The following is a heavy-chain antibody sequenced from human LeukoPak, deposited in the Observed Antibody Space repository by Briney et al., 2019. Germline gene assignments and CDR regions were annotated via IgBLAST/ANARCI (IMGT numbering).Heavy chain of an antibody. D-gene: IGHD1-26*01. CDR1: GYTFTGYY. J-gene: IGHJ6*03. V-gene: IGHV1-8*02. CDR3: ARALAWGGSSYSYYYMDV. CDR2: INPNSGNA. Sequence: ASVKVSCKASGYTFTGYYMHWVRQAPGQGLEWMGWINPNSGNAGYARKFQGRVTMTRNTSISTAYMELSSLRSEDTAVYYCARALAWGGSSYSYYYMDVWDKGTTVTVSS.